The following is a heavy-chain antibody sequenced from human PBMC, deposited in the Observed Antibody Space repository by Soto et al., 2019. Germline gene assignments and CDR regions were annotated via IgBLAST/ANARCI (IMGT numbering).Heavy chain of an antibody. Sequence: SETLSLTCTVSGGSISSYYWSWIRQPAGKGLEWIGRIYTSGSTNYNPSLKSRVTMSVDTSKNQFSLKLSSVTAADTAVYYCARGLVYYDILTGYYDGYYFDYWGQGTLVTVSS. D-gene: IGHD3-9*01. CDR2: IYTSGST. J-gene: IGHJ4*02. CDR3: ARGLVYYDILTGYYDGYYFDY. V-gene: IGHV4-4*07. CDR1: GGSISSYY.